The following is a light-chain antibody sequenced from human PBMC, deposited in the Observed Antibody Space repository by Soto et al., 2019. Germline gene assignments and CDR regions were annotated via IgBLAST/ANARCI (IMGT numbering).Light chain of an antibody. CDR3: QQSYSTPYT. CDR2: AAS. Sequence: DIQMTHSPSSLSASVGDRVTITCRASQSFSSYLNWYQQKPGKAPKLLIYAASSLQSGVPSRFSGSGSGTDFTLTISSLQPEDFATYYCQQSYSTPYTFGQGTKLEIK. V-gene: IGKV1-39*01. CDR1: QSFSSY. J-gene: IGKJ2*01.